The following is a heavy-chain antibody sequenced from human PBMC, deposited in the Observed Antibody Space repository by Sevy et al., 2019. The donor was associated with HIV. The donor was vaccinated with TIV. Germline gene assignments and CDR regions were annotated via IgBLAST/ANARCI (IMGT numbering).Heavy chain of an antibody. V-gene: IGHV3-21*01. J-gene: IGHJ4*02. CDR1: GFTFSSYS. CDR3: ARVPGYSSTNYFDY. Sequence: GGSLRLSCAASGFTFSSYSMNWVRQAPGNGLEWVSSISSSSGYIYYADSVKGRFTISRDNAKNSLYLQMNSLRAEDTAVYYCARVPGYSSTNYFDYSGQRTLVTVSS. D-gene: IGHD6-13*01. CDR2: ISSSSGYI.